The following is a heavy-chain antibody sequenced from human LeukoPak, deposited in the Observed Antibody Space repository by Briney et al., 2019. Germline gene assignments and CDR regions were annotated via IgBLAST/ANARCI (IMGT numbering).Heavy chain of an antibody. J-gene: IGHJ4*02. CDR1: GGSISSGGYY. D-gene: IGHD3-10*01. V-gene: IGHV4-31*03. CDR2: IYYSGST. Sequence: PSETLSLTCTVSGGSISSGGYYWSWIRQHPGKGLEWIGYIYYSGSTYYNPSLKSRVTISVDTSKNQFSLKLSSVTAADTAVYYCARVVVRGARTSYFSDYWGQGTLVTVSS. CDR3: ARVVVRGARTSYFSDY.